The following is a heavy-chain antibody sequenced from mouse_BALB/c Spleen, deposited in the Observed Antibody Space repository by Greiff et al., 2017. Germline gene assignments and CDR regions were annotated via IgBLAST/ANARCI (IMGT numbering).Heavy chain of an antibody. CDR2: ISSGGSYS. D-gene: IGHD1-1*01. V-gene: IGHV5-9-4*01. CDR1: GFTFSSYA. Sequence: EVQGVESGGGLVKPGGSLKLSCAASGFTFSSYAMSWVRQSPEKRLEWVAEISSGGSYSYYPDTVTGRFTISRDNAKNTLYLEMSSLRSEDAAVYYCARKGLLRNYAMDYWGQGTSVTVSS. CDR3: ARKGLLRNYAMDY. J-gene: IGHJ4*01.